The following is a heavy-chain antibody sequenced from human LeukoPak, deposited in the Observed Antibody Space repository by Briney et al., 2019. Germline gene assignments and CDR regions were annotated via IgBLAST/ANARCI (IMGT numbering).Heavy chain of an antibody. CDR3: ARGSCSGGSCNHWFDP. D-gene: IGHD2-15*01. J-gene: IGHJ5*02. CDR1: GFTFSSYG. V-gene: IGHV3-33*01. CDR2: IWYDGSNK. Sequence: PGGSLRLSCAASGFTFSSYGMHWVRQAPGKGLEWVAVIWYDGSNKYYADSVKGRITISRDNSKNTLYLQMNSLRAEDTAVYYCARGSCSGGSCNHWFDPWGQGTLVTVSS.